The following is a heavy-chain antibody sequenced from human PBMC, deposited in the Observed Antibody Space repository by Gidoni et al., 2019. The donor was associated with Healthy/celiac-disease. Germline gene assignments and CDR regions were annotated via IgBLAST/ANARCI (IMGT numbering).Heavy chain of an antibody. CDR1: GLPFSSYA. Sequence: QVQLVESGGGVVQPGRSLRLSCAASGLPFSSYAMHWVRQAPGLGLEWVAVISYDGSNKYYADSVKGRFTISRDNSKNTLYLQMNSLRAEDTAVYYCAREREGWGFAFDYWGQGTLVTVSS. CDR2: ISYDGSNK. CDR3: AREREGWGFAFDY. V-gene: IGHV3-30*04. D-gene: IGHD6-19*01. J-gene: IGHJ4*02.